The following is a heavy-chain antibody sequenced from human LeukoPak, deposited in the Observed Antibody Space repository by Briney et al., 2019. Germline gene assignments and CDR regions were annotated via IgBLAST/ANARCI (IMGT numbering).Heavy chain of an antibody. CDR2: ISSSSSTI. V-gene: IGHV3-48*04. J-gene: IGHJ4*02. D-gene: IGHD3-10*01. CDR1: GFTFSSYS. CDR3: AREGYYGSGSFDY. Sequence: GGSLRLSCAASGFTFSSYSMNWVRQAPGKGLEWVSYISSSSSTIYYADSVKGRFTISRDNAKNSLYLQMNSLRAEDTAVYYCAREGYYGSGSFDYWGQGTLVTVSS.